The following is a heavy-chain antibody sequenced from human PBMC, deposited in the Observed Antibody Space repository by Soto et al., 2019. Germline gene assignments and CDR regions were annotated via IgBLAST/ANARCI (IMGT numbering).Heavy chain of an antibody. D-gene: IGHD2-2*01. CDR2: INPIFGTA. CDR1: GYTFTSYY. J-gene: IGHJ6*02. CDR3: ARRYCSSTSCYRTHYGMDV. Sequence: ASVKVSCKASGYTFTSYYMHWVRQAPGQGLEWMGMINPIFGTANYAQKFQGRVTMTADESTSTAYMELSSLRSEDTAVYYCARRYCSSTSCYRTHYGMDVWGQGTTVTVSS. V-gene: IGHV1-46*01.